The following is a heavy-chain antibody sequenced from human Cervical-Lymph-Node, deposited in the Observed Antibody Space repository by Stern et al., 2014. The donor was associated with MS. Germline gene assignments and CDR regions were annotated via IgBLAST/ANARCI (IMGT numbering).Heavy chain of an antibody. V-gene: IGHV3-15*01. CDR1: GFTFNNAW. CDR2: IKSETEGGTT. CDR3: TTPFITVLRGVRKDV. D-gene: IGHD3-10*01. Sequence: VQLVESGGGLVKPGGSLRLSCAVSGFTFNNAWMTWVRQAPGRGLEWVGRIKSETEGGTTDYAAPVKGRFIISRETTKNTLYLHMNSLKIEDTAVYYCTTPFITVLRGVRKDVWGQGTTVTVSS. J-gene: IGHJ6*02.